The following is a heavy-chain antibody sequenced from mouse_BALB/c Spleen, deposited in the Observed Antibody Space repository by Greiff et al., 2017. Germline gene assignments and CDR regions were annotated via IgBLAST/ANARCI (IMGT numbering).Heavy chain of an antibody. CDR2: ISNGGGST. J-gene: IGHJ4*01. CDR1: GFTFSSYS. Sequence: EVQLVESGGGLVQPGGSLKLSCAASGFTFSSYSMSWVRQTPEKRLEWVAYISNGGGSTYYPATVKGRFTISRDNAKNTLYLQMSSLKSEDTAMYYCGRQGARQYYAMDYWGQGTSVTGSS. CDR3: GRQGARQYYAMDY. V-gene: IGHV5-12-2*01.